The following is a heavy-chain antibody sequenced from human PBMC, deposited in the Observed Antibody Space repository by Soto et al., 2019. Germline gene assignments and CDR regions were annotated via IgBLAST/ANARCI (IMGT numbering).Heavy chain of an antibody. Sequence: GASGKVSCEACGGSFGSSGIRWVRQAPGEGLEWMGGSIPIFGTANYAQKFQGRVTITADKSTSTAYMELSSLRSEDTAVYYCARDVEGYCSSTSCYRWFDPWGQGTLVTVSS. D-gene: IGHD2-2*02. CDR3: ARDVEGYCSSTSCYRWFDP. CDR1: GGSFGSSG. V-gene: IGHV1-69*06. J-gene: IGHJ5*02. CDR2: SIPIFGTA.